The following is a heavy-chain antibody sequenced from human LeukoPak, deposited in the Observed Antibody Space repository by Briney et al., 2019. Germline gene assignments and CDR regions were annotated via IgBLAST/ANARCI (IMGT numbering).Heavy chain of an antibody. CDR1: GGSISSYY. CDR3: ARGSPSHYDSSGYYLDY. J-gene: IGHJ4*02. D-gene: IGHD3-22*01. V-gene: IGHV4-4*09. Sequence: PSETLSLTCTVSGGSISSYYWSWIRQPPGKGLEWIGYIYTSGSTNYNPSLKSRVTISVDTSKNQFSLKLSSVTAADTAVYYCARGSPSHYDSSGYYLDYWGQGTLVTVSS. CDR2: IYTSGST.